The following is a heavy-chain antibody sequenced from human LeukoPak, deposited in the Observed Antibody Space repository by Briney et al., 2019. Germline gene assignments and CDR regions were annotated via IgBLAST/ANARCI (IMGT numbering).Heavy chain of an antibody. J-gene: IGHJ4*02. CDR1: GGSISSGSYY. D-gene: IGHD3-22*01. CDR3: VADSNGYYWGYFDY. Sequence: SGTLSLTCAVSGGSISSGSYYWSWIRQPAGKGLEWIGRIYSSGSTNYNPSLKSRVTMSVDTSKNQFSLKLRSVTAADTAVYYCVADSNGYYWGYFDYWGQGTLVTVSS. V-gene: IGHV4-61*02. CDR2: IYSSGST.